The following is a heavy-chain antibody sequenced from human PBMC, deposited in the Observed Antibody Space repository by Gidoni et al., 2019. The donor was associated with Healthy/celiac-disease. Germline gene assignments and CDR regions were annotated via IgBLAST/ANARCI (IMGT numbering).Heavy chain of an antibody. D-gene: IGHD6-19*01. V-gene: IGHV4-31*03. CDR1: GGHTSSGCYY. CDR2: SYYSGST. CDR3: AIEGISVAGPRGFDS. J-gene: IGHJ4*02. Sequence: QVQLQESGPGLVKPSQTLSLTCTVSGGHTSSGCYYWSWIRQHPGQGLEWIGYSYYSGSTYYNPSLKSRVTLSVDTSKTQFSLTLSSVTAADTAVYYCAIEGISVAGPRGFDSWCQGTLVTVSS.